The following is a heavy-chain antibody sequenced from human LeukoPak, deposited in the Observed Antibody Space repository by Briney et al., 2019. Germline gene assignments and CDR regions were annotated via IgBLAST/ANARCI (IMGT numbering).Heavy chain of an antibody. CDR2: INHSGST. D-gene: IGHD5-18*01. CDR3: ARGPRGYSYGYLSGAFDI. J-gene: IGHJ3*02. V-gene: IGHV4-34*01. CDR1: GGSFSGYY. Sequence: KPSETLSLTCAVYGGSFSGYYWSWIRQPPGKGLEWIGEINHSGSTNYNPSLKSRVTISVDTPKNQFSLKLSSVTAADTAVYYCARGPRGYSYGYLSGAFDIWGQGTMVTVSS.